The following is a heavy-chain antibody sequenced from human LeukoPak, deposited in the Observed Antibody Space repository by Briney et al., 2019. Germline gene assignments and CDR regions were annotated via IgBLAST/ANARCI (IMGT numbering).Heavy chain of an antibody. Sequence: PAGSVRLSCAASGFTFSSNYMSWVRQAPGKGLEWVSVIYSGGSKNYSDTVKGTFTISRDNSKNTLYLQMNSLRAEDTAVYYCARDGYDILTAYYSGYWGQGTLVTVSS. CDR3: ARDGYDILTAYYSGY. D-gene: IGHD3-9*01. J-gene: IGHJ4*02. CDR2: IYSGGSK. CDR1: GFTFSSNY. V-gene: IGHV3-66*01.